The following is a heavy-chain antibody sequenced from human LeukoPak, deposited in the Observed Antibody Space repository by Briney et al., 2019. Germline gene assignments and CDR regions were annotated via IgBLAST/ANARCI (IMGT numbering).Heavy chain of an antibody. CDR3: ARAGPYSPSYYYYYMDV. V-gene: IGHV1-8*03. D-gene: IGHD4-11*01. Sequence: GASVKVSFKASGYTFTSHDINWVRQATGQGLEWMGWMNPNSGNTGYAQKFKGRVTITRNTSIRPAYMELSSLRSEDTAVYYCARAGPYSPSYYYYYMDVWGKGTTVTVSS. CDR2: MNPNSGNT. J-gene: IGHJ6*03. CDR1: GYTFTSHD.